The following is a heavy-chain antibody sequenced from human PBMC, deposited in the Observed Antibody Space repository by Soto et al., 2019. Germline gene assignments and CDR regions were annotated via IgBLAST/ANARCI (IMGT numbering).Heavy chain of an antibody. D-gene: IGHD2-2*03. CDR2: ISYDGSNK. V-gene: IGHV3-30-3*01. J-gene: IGHJ4*02. Sequence: QVQLVESGGGVVQPGRSLRLSCAASGFTFSSYAMHWVRQAPGKGLEWVAVISYDGSNKYYADSVKGRFTISRDNSKNTLYLQMNSLRAEDTAVYYCARVGYCSSTSCYSRGYFDYWGQGTVVTVSS. CDR1: GFTFSSYA. CDR3: ARVGYCSSTSCYSRGYFDY.